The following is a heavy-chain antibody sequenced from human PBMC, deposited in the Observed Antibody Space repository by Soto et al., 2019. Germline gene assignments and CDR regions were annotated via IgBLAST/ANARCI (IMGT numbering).Heavy chain of an antibody. D-gene: IGHD2-2*01. Sequence: SETLSLTCTVSGGSISSYYWSWIRQPPGKGPEWIGYIYYSGSTNYNPSLKSRVTISVDTSKNQFSLKLSSVTAADTAVYYCARGPTSQLTRWLDPWGQGTMVTVSS. V-gene: IGHV4-59*01. CDR3: ARGPTSQLTRWLDP. J-gene: IGHJ5*02. CDR2: IYYSGST. CDR1: GGSISSYY.